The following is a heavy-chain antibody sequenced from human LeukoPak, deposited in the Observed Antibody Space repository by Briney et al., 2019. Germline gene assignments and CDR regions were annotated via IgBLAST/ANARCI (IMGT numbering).Heavy chain of an antibody. D-gene: IGHD1-1*01. CDR1: GFTFSSHW. CDR2: IKQDGSEK. Sequence: GGSLRLSCAASGFTFSSHWMIWVRQAPGKGLEWVANIKQDGSEKYYVDSVKGRFTISRDNAKNSLYLQMNSLRAEDTAVYYCAKRCIQLQLDYVYNWGQGALVTVSS. J-gene: IGHJ4*02. V-gene: IGHV3-7*01. CDR3: AKRCIQLQLDYVYN.